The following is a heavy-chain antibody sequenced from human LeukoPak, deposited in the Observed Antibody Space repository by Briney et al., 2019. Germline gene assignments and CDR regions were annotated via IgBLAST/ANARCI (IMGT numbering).Heavy chain of an antibody. D-gene: IGHD4-17*01. CDR2: IYYSGST. V-gene: IGHV4-39*07. CDR3: ARAVQVTTGGLFDY. Sequence: SETLSLTCTVSGDSVRSSSYFWAWIRQPPGKGLEWIANIYYSGSTYYDPSLKSRVTITLDTSKNQFSLNLTSVTAADTAVYYCARAVQVTTGGLFDYWGQGTLVTVSS. J-gene: IGHJ4*02. CDR1: GDSVRSSSYF.